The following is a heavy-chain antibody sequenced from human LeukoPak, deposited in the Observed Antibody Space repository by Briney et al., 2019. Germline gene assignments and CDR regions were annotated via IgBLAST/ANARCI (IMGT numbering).Heavy chain of an antibody. Sequence: ASVKVSCKASGYIFTNYYMHWVRQAPGQGLEWMGWISAYNGNTNYAQKLQGRVTMTTDTSTSTAYMELRSLRSDDTAVYYCARDRSLYSGDYWGQGTLVTVSS. CDR3: ARDRSLYSGDY. V-gene: IGHV1-18*04. D-gene: IGHD5-12*01. CDR2: ISAYNGNT. J-gene: IGHJ4*02. CDR1: GYIFTNYY.